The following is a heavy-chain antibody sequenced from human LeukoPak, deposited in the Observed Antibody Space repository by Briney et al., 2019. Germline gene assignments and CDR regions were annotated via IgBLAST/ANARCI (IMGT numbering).Heavy chain of an antibody. CDR3: VKDFYGSGSYRGGPDY. CDR2: ISGNGVST. J-gene: IGHJ4*02. Sequence: GGSLRLSCSASGFTFSNYAMYWVRQAPGKGLEYVSAISGNGVSTYYADSVKGRFTISRDSSRNTLYLQMSSLRAEDTAVYYCVKDFYGSGSYRGGPDYWGQGTLVTVSS. CDR1: GFTFSNYA. D-gene: IGHD3-10*01. V-gene: IGHV3-64D*06.